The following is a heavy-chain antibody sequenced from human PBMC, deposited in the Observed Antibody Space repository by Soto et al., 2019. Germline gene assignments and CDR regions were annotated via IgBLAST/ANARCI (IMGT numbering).Heavy chain of an antibody. CDR1: GFTFSSNA. D-gene: IGHD6-13*01. J-gene: IGHJ4*02. Sequence: GGSLRLSCAASGFTFSSNAMSWVRQAPGRGLEWVSLISWDGGSTYYADSVKGRFTISRDNSKNTLHLQMNSLRADDTAVYYCAKGRGAAGGIFDYWGQGTLVTVSS. CDR2: ISWDGGST. V-gene: IGHV3-23*01. CDR3: AKGRGAAGGIFDY.